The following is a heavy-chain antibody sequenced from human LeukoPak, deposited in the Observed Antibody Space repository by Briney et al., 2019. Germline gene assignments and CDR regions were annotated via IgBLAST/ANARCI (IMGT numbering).Heavy chain of an antibody. CDR3: ARVSFDYYYYYYMDV. J-gene: IGHJ6*03. V-gene: IGHV4-34*01. Sequence: SETLSLTCAVYGGSFSGYYWSWIRQPPGKGLEWIGEINHSGSTNYNPSLKSRVTISVDTSKNQFSLKLSSVTAADTAVYYCARVSFDYYYYYYMDVWGKGTTVTVSS. CDR1: GGSFSGYY. CDR2: INHSGST.